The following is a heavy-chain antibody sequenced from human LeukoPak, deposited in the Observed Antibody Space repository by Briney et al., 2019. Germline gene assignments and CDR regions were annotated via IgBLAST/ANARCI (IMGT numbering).Heavy chain of an antibody. CDR2: IYYSGST. Sequence: SETLSLTCTVSGGSISSYYWSWIRQPPGKGLEWIGYIYYSGSTNYNPSLKSRVTISVDTSKNQFSLKLSSVTAADTAVYYCARHPTETYYDFWSGYSHFDYWGQGTLVTVSS. D-gene: IGHD3-3*01. J-gene: IGHJ4*02. CDR1: GGSISSYY. V-gene: IGHV4-59*01. CDR3: ARHPTETYYDFWSGYSHFDY.